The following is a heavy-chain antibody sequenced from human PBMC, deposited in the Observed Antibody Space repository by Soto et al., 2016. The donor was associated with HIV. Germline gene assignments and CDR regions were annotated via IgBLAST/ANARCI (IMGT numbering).Heavy chain of an antibody. CDR1: GGTFSSYA. D-gene: IGHD3-22*01. CDR2: IIPIFGTA. CDR3: AREALGRYYDSSGSFDY. J-gene: IGHJ4*02. V-gene: IGHV1-69*01. Sequence: QVQLVQSGAEVKKPGSSVKVSCKASGGTFSSYAISWVRQAPGQGLEWMGGIIPIFGTANYAQKFQGRVTITADESTSTAYMELSSPRSEDTAVYYCAREALGRYYDSSGSFDYWGQGTLVTVSS.